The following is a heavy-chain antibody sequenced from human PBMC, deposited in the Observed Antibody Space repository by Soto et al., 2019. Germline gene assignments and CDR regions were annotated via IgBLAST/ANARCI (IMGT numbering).Heavy chain of an antibody. V-gene: IGHV1-46*01. Sequence: QVQLVQSGAEVKKPGASVKVSCKASGYTFTSYYMHWVRQAPGQGLERMGIINPTAGTTSYAQSFQGRVTMTSETSTTTVYMDLSRLRSEDTAVYYCARAAVWASFASSGYPDSWGQGTLVTVSS. CDR3: ARAAVWASFASSGYPDS. CDR1: GYTFTSYY. CDR2: INPTAGTT. D-gene: IGHD3-22*01. J-gene: IGHJ5*01.